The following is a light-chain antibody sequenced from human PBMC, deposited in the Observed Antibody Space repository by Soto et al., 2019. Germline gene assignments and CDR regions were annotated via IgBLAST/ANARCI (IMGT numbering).Light chain of an antibody. CDR3: SSYTNRDTLV. V-gene: IGLV2-14*01. CDR1: SSDIGAYTS. J-gene: IGLJ3*02. CDR2: DVG. Sequence: QSALTQPASVSGSPGQSITISCTGTSSDIGAYTSVSWYQQHPGKAPKLIIYDVGDRPLGVSNRFSGSKSGNTASLTISGLQAEDEADYHCSSYTNRDTLVFGGGTKLTVL.